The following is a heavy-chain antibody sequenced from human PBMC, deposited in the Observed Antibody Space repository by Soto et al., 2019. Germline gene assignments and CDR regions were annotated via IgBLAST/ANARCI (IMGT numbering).Heavy chain of an antibody. CDR1: GGTFSSYA. CDR3: ARVAGLVAVAGHLDY. V-gene: IGHV1-69*13. J-gene: IGHJ4*02. CDR2: IIPIFGTA. Sequence: SVKVSCKASGGTFSSYAISLVRHAPGQGLEWMGGIIPIFGTANYAQKFQGRVTITADESTSTAYMELSSLRSEDTAVYYCARVAGLVAVAGHLDYWGQGTLVTVYS. D-gene: IGHD6-19*01.